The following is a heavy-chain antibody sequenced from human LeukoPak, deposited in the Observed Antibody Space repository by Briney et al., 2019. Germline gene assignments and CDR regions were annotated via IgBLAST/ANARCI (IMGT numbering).Heavy chain of an antibody. J-gene: IGHJ3*01. D-gene: IGHD3-16*01. Sequence: TLSLTCTVSGVSISSGYWSWVRQHPGKGMEWVGYIYYSGPIYYNPSLKSRLTISLGTSKNQFSLKLSSVTAADTAVYYCATRFEGWSYAFDVWGQGSMVTVSS. V-gene: IGHV4-31*03. CDR1: GVSISSGY. CDR3: ATRFEGWSYAFDV. CDR2: IYYSGPI.